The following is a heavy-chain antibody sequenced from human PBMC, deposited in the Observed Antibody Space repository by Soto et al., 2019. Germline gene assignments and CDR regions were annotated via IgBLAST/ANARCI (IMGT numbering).Heavy chain of an antibody. CDR3: ARDHIAVAGTYPDY. CDR2: ISYDGSNK. Sequence: QVQLVESGGGVVQPGRSLRLSCAASGFTFSSYAMHWVRQAPGKGLEWVAVISYDGSNKYYADSVKGRFTISRDNSKNTLYLQMNSLRAEDTAVYYCARDHIAVAGTYPDYWGQGTLVTVSS. CDR1: GFTFSSYA. D-gene: IGHD6-19*01. V-gene: IGHV3-30-3*01. J-gene: IGHJ4*02.